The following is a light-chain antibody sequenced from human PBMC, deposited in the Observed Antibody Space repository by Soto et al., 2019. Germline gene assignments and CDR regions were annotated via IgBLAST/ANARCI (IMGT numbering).Light chain of an antibody. CDR2: DSS. CDR1: YDISSS. Sequence: DIQLTQSPSFLSASVEDRVTISCRASYDISSSLAWYQQEPGKPPKLLICDSSTLQPGVPSRFTGSGSGMKLTLTISGLQFGDFATYFCQQLSHYPYTYGQWTKLEI. V-gene: IGKV1-9*01. J-gene: IGKJ2*01. CDR3: QQLSHYPYT.